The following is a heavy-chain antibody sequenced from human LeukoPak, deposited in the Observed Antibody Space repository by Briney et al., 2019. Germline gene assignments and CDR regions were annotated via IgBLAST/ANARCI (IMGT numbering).Heavy chain of an antibody. CDR1: GYTFSNYG. J-gene: IGHJ3*02. CDR2: ISAYNGNT. V-gene: IGHV1-18*01. D-gene: IGHD3-9*01. CDR3: ARGATYYDILTGSPRAFDI. Sequence: ASVKVSCKASGYTFSNYGITWARQAPGQGLEWMGWISAYNGNTNYAQRLQGRVTMTTDTSTSTAYMELRSLRSDDTAVYYCARGATYYDILTGSPRAFDIWGQGTMVTVSS.